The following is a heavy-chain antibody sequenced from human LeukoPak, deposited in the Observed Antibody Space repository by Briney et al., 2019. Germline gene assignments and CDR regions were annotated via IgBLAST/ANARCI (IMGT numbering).Heavy chain of an antibody. V-gene: IGHV4-34*01. CDR2: INHSGST. Sequence: PSETLSLTCAVYGGSFSGYYWSWIRQPPGKGLEWIGVINHSGSTNYNPSLKSRVTISVDTSKNQFSLKLSSVTAADTAVYYCARQSSGWGRYYYYYMDVWGKGTTVTVSS. J-gene: IGHJ6*03. CDR1: GGSFSGYY. CDR3: ARQSSGWGRYYYYYMDV. D-gene: IGHD6-19*01.